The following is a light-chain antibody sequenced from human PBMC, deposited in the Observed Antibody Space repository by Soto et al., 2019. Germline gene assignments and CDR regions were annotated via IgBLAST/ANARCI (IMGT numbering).Light chain of an antibody. Sequence: DIVMTQSPDSLAVSLGERATINCKSSQSILYSSNNKNYLAWYQQKPGQPPKLLIYWASTRESVVPDRFSGSGSGADFTLTISSLQAEDVAVYYCQQYYSPRTFGQGTKVEIK. CDR3: QQYYSPRT. J-gene: IGKJ1*01. CDR1: QSILYSSNNKNY. CDR2: WAS. V-gene: IGKV4-1*01.